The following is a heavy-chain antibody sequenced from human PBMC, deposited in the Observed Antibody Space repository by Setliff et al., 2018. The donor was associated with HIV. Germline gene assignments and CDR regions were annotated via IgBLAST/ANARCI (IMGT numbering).Heavy chain of an antibody. CDR2: VYYVGDT. J-gene: IGHJ6*03. CDR1: GGSINNYH. D-gene: IGHD1-26*01. V-gene: IGHV4-59*01. Sequence: SETLSLTCTVSGGSINNYHWSWVRQSPGKGLEWIAYVYYVGDTNYNPSLKSRVTVSVDTSKSQFSLKLTSVAAADTAVYYCARVSSGTYYSEFYYYMDVWGKGTTVTV. CDR3: ARVSSGTYYSEFYYYMDV.